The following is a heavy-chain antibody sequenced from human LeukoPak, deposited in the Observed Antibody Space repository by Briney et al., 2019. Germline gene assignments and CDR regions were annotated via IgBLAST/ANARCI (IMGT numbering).Heavy chain of an antibody. CDR1: GLTFSNVW. J-gene: IGHJ4*02. Sequence: GGSLRLSCEVSGLTFSNVWMSWVRQAPGKGLEWVGHIKRRTDGGTTEYAAPVKGRFTISRDDSKDTLYLQMNSLKIEDTAVYYRLGAFLGYWGQGTLVTVSS. D-gene: IGHD2/OR15-2a*01. V-gene: IGHV3-15*01. CDR2: IKRRTDGGTT. CDR3: LGAFLGY.